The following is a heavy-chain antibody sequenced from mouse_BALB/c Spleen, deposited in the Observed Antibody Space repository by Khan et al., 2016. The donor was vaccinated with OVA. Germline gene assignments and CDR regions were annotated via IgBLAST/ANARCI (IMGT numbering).Heavy chain of an antibody. J-gene: IGHJ3*01. CDR1: GYSFTGYF. CDR2: INPYNGDT. V-gene: IGHV1-37*01. D-gene: IGHD2-4*01. CDR3: GGSVYDDYDAWFAY. Sequence: VQLQQSGPELVKPGASVKISCKASGYSFTGYFMNWVKQSHGKSLEWIGRINPYNGDTFYNQKFKGKATLTVDKSSTTAHMDLLSLTSEDSAVYYCGGSVYDDYDAWFAYWGQGTLVTVSA.